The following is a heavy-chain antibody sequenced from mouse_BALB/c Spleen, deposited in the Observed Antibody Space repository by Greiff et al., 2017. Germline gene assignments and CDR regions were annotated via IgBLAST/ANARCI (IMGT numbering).Heavy chain of an antibody. V-gene: IGHV14-3*02. CDR1: GFNIKDTY. J-gene: IGHJ3*01. D-gene: IGHD3-1*01. CDR2: IDPANGNT. Sequence: EVQVVESGAELVKPGASVKLSCTASGFNIKDTYMHWVKQRPEQGLEWIGRIDPANGNTKYDPKFQGKATITADTSSNTAYLQLSSLTSEDTAVYYCARQLGLAYGGQGTLVTVSA. CDR3: ARQLGLAY.